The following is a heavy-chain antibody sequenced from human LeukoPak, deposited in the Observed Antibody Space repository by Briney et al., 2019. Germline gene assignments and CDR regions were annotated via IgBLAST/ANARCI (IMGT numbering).Heavy chain of an antibody. V-gene: IGHV3-23*01. CDR2: ISGSGGNT. CDR1: GFTFSSYA. D-gene: IGHD1-7*01. Sequence: GGSLRLSCAASGFTFSSYAMSWVRQAPGKGLEWVSAISGSGGNTYYADSVKGRFTISRDNSKNTLYLQMNSLRAEDTAVYYCARGRNYNRNYGGHLFDPWGQGTLVAVSS. J-gene: IGHJ5*02. CDR3: ARGRNYNRNYGGHLFDP.